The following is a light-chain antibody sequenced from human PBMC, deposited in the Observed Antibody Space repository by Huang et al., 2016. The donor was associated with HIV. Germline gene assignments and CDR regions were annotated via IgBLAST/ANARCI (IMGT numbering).Light chain of an antibody. CDR1: QSLLHRNGNNY. CDR3: MQALQTPLT. Sequence: DIVMTQSPLSLSVTPGEPASISCRSSQSLLHRNGNNYLAWYLQKPGQSPQLLLYVASSRASVIPDRFNGSGSGTDFPLKISRVEADDVGVYYCMQALQTPLTFGGGTKVEVK. CDR2: VAS. V-gene: IGKV2-28*01. J-gene: IGKJ4*01.